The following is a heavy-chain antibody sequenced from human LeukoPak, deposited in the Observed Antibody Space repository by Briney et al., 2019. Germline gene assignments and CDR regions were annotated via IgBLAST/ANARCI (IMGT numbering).Heavy chain of an antibody. J-gene: IGHJ6*03. V-gene: IGHV3-7*01. Sequence: PGGSLRLSCAASGFTFSSYWMSWVRQAPGKGLEWVANIKQDGSEKYYVDSVKGRFTISRDNAKNSLYLQMNSLRAEDTAVYYCARDSAPSGDPYYYYYYMDVWGKGTTVTVSS. CDR1: GFTFSSYW. CDR3: ARDSAPSGDPYYYYYYMDV. CDR2: IKQDGSEK. D-gene: IGHD7-27*01.